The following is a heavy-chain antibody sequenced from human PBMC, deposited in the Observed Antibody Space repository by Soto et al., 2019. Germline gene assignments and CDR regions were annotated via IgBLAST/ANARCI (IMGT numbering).Heavy chain of an antibody. D-gene: IGHD2-15*01. Sequence: PSQTLSLTCAISGDSVSSNSAAWNWIRQSPSRGLEWLGRTYYRSKWYKEYAASVRSRITINPDTSKNQSSLQLNPVSPEDTAVYYCARTVGWLDPRGQGTLVTVSS. J-gene: IGHJ5*02. CDR2: TYYRSKWYK. CDR3: ARTVGWLDP. V-gene: IGHV6-1*01. CDR1: GDSVSSNSAA.